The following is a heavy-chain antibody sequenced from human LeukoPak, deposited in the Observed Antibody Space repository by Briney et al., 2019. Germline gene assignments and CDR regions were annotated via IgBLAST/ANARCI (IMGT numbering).Heavy chain of an antibody. J-gene: IGHJ4*02. CDR3: ARGGLRYFDWLLDY. CDR2: IYYSGST. V-gene: IGHV4-31*03. D-gene: IGHD3-9*01. CDR1: GGSISSGGYY. Sequence: PSETPSLTCTVSGGSISSGGYYWSWIRQHPGKGLEWIGYIYYSGSTYYNPSLKSRVTISVDTSKNQFSLKLSSVTAADTAVYYCARGGLRYFDWLLDYWGQGTLVTVSS.